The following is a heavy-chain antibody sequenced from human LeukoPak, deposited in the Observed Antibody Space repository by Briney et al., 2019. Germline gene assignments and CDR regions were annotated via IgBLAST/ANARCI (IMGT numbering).Heavy chain of an antibody. Sequence: SETLSLTCAVYGGSFSGYYWSWIRQPPGKGLEWIGEINHSGSTNYNPSLKSRVTISVDTSKNQFSLKLSSVTAADTAVYYCARAAATMVRGYYYYMDVWGKGTTVTVSS. CDR3: ARAAATMVRGYYYYMDV. CDR1: GGSFSGYY. D-gene: IGHD3-10*01. J-gene: IGHJ6*03. V-gene: IGHV4-34*01. CDR2: INHSGST.